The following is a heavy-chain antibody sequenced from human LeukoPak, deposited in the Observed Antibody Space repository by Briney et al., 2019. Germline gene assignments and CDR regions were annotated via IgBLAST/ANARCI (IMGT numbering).Heavy chain of an antibody. Sequence: SETLSLTCAVYGGSFSGYYWSWIRQPPGKGLEWIGEINHSGSTNYNPSLKSRVTISVDTSKNQFSLKLGSVTAADTAVYCARVPHDFEAFDIWGQGTMVTVSS. J-gene: IGHJ3*02. CDR2: INHSGST. CDR3: ARVPHDFEAFDI. D-gene: IGHD3/OR15-3a*01. CDR1: GGSFSGYY. V-gene: IGHV4-34*01.